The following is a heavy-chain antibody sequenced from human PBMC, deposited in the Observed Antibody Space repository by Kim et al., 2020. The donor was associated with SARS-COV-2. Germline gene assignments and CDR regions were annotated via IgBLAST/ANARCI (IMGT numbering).Heavy chain of an antibody. CDR1: GGSISSGGYY. D-gene: IGHD3-22*01. CDR3: ARARITMIVVVKYFDY. V-gene: IGHV4-31*03. Sequence: SETLSLTCTVSGGSISSGGYYWSWIRQHPGKGLEWIGYIYYSGSTYYNPSLKSRVTISVDTSKNQFSLKLSSVTAADTAVYYCARARITMIVVVKYFDYWGQGTLVTVPS. CDR2: IYYSGST. J-gene: IGHJ4*02.